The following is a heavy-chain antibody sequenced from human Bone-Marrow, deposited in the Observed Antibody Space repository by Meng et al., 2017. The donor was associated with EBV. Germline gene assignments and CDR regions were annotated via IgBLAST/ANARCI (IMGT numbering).Heavy chain of an antibody. CDR2: ISAYNGNT. CDR3: ARGVSSFDY. Sequence: VQSGAEVKKPGASVTVSFKASGYNLTSSGITWVRQPPGQGLEWMGWISAYNGNTNYAQKLQGRVTMTTDTSTSTAYMELSSLRSDDTAVYYCARGVSSFDYWCQGTLLTVSS. D-gene: IGHD3-10*01. CDR1: GYNLTSSG. J-gene: IGHJ4*02. V-gene: IGHV1-18*01.